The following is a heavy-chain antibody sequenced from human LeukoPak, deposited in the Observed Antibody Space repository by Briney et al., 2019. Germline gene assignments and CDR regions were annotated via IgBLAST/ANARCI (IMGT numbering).Heavy chain of an antibody. D-gene: IGHD1-26*01. J-gene: IGHJ5*02. CDR1: VGFITSDY. CDR2: ISHSGSS. V-gene: IGHV4-59*01. CDR3: ARVRGSVDALGWFDP. Sequence: PSETLSLTCAVPVGFITSDYWSWIRQPPGKRLEWLGFISHSGSSNYNPSLKSRVTMSVDTSKTQFSLRLSSVCAADTAIYYCARVRGSVDALGWFDPWGQGTLVTVSS.